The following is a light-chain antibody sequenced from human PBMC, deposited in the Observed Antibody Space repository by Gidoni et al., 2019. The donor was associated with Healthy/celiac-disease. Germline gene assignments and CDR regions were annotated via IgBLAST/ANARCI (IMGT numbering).Light chain of an antibody. V-gene: IGKV3-11*01. J-gene: IGKJ4*01. CDR3: QQRSNWPHT. Sequence: EIVLTQSPVTLSLSPGASATLSCRASQSVSSYLAWYQQKPGQVPRLLIYDASHRATGIPARFSGSGSGTDFTLTISSLEPEDFAVYYCQQRSNWPHTFGGGTKVEIK. CDR2: DAS. CDR1: QSVSSY.